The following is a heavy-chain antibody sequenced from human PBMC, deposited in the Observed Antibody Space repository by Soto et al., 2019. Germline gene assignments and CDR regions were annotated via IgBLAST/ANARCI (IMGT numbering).Heavy chain of an antibody. Sequence: EVQLLESGGGLVQPGGSLRLSCAASGFTFSNYAMNWVRQAPGKGLEWVSAISNSFSDGNTHYADSVKGRFTISRDNDNNTVFLEMNSLRAEDTAVYYCAKVFSPEGGNYFDHWGQGTLVTVSS. V-gene: IGHV3-23*01. J-gene: IGHJ4*02. CDR2: ISNSFSDGNT. CDR3: AKVFSPEGGNYFDH. CDR1: GFTFSNYA.